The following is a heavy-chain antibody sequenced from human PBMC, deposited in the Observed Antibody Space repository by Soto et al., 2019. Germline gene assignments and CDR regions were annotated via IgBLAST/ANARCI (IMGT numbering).Heavy chain of an antibody. CDR1: GGSISXXXXX. Sequence: QVQLQESGPGLVKPSQTLSLTCTVSGGSISXXXXXXXXXXXXXGKGLEWIGYIYYSGTTYYNPSLKSRVTISVDTSKNQXSLKLSSVTAADTAVYYCASFREGPFDYWGQGTLVTVSS. CDR3: ASFREGPFDY. CDR2: IYYSGTT. V-gene: IGHV4-31*03. J-gene: IGHJ4*02. D-gene: IGHD1-26*01.